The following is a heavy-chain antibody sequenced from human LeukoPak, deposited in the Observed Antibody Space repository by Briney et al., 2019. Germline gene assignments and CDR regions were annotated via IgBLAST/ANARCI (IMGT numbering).Heavy chain of an antibody. J-gene: IGHJ3*01. Sequence: SQTPSLTCAISGDSVSSNIATWNWIRQSPSGGLEWLGRTYYRSKWYNDYAVSVKSRITINPDTSKNQFSLQLNSVTPEDTAVYFCARDTGAAISTFDVWGQGTMVTVSS. CDR2: TYYRSKWYN. V-gene: IGHV6-1*01. CDR1: GDSVSSNIAT. D-gene: IGHD5-12*01. CDR3: ARDTGAAISTFDV.